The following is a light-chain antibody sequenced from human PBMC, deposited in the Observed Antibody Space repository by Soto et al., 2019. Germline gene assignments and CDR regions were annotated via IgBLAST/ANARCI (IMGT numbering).Light chain of an antibody. V-gene: IGKV2-30*02. CDR2: DVS. CDR3: MQGTHWPKT. CDR1: QGLVHGDGNTY. J-gene: IGKJ1*01. Sequence: DVVMTQSPLSLPVSLGQPASISCRSSQGLVHGDGNTYLNWFQQRPGQSPRRLIYDVSNRDSGVPDRFSGSGSGTEFTLNISRVEAEDVGVYFCMQGTHWPKTFGQGTKVEIK.